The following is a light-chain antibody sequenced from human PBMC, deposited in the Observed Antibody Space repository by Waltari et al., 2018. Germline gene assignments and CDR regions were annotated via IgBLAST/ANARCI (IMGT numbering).Light chain of an antibody. CDR3: QQYNKWPPWT. J-gene: IGKJ1*01. Sequence: EIVMTQSPSTLSGSPGERTTLSCRASQSVSSHLAWYQQKPGQATRLLIYGASNRATGIPARFSGRGTGTEFTLTISRMQSEDIAVYYCQQYNKWPPWTFGQGTKVEIK. CDR2: GAS. CDR1: QSVSSH. V-gene: IGKV3-15*01.